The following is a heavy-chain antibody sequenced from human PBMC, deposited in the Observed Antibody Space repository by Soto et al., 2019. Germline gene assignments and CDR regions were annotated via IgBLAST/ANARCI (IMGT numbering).Heavy chain of an antibody. D-gene: IGHD3-10*01. J-gene: IGHJ6*02. CDR1: GFTFSNAW. CDR3: TTTRFEFVDYIPYYYYYYGMDV. V-gene: IGHV3-15*07. CDR2: IKSKTDGGTT. Sequence: GGSLRLSCAASGFTFSNAWMNWVRQAPGKGLEWVGRIKSKTDGGTTDYAAPVKGRFTISRDDSKNTLYLQMNSLKTEDTAVYYCTTTRFEFVDYIPYYYYYYGMDVWGQGTTVTVSS.